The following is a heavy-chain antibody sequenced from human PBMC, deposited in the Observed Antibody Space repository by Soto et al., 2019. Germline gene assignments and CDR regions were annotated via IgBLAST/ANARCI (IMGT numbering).Heavy chain of an antibody. CDR1: GGSFSGYY. CDR2: INHSGST. J-gene: IGHJ4*02. V-gene: IGHV4-34*01. D-gene: IGHD2-2*01. Sequence: SETLSLTCAVYGGSFSGYYWSWIRQPPGKGLEWIGEINHSGSTNYNPSLKSRVTISVDTSKNQFSLKLSSVTAADTAVYYCARVHCSSTSCYSGYFDYWGQGTLVTVSS. CDR3: ARVHCSSTSCYSGYFDY.